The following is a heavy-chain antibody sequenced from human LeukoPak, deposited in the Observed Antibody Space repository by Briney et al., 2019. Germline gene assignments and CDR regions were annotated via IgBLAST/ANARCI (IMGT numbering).Heavy chain of an antibody. J-gene: IGHJ4*02. D-gene: IGHD6-19*01. CDR3: ARLYSSGWYFTRD. CDR1: GYTFTSYG. Sequence: ASVKVSCKASGYTFTSYGISWVRQAPGQGLEWMGWISAYNGSTNYAQKLQGRVAMTTDTSTSTAYMELRSLRSDDTAVYYCARLYSSGWYFTRDWGQGTLVTVSS. V-gene: IGHV1-18*04. CDR2: ISAYNGST.